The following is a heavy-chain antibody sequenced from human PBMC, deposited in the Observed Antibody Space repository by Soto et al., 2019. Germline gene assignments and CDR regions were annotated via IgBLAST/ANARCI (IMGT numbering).Heavy chain of an antibody. CDR3: TRVLDPGYSDY. J-gene: IGHJ4*02. CDR2: VHSGGAI. Sequence: TSETLSLTCTVSGGSISGHYWSWIRQPPGKSLEWIGHVHSGGAINYNPSLRSRLTVSADTSKNQFSLQLTSVTAADTAIYYCTRVLDPGYSDYWGQGTLVTVSS. V-gene: IGHV4-59*11. CDR1: GGSISGHY.